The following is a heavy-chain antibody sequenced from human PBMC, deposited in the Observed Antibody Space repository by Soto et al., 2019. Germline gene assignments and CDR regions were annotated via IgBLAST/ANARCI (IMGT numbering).Heavy chain of an antibody. V-gene: IGHV3-30*03. CDR2: ISYDGSNK. J-gene: IGHJ6*02. Sequence: QVQLVESGGGVVQPGRSLRLSCAASGLTFSSSAMHWVRQAPGKGLEWVALISYDGSNKYYVDSVKGRFTISRDNSKNTVDLEKNSLREEDTAVYYCAAETKSFFYGMDVWGQGTTVTVSS. CDR3: AAETKSFFYGMDV. CDR1: GLTFSSSA.